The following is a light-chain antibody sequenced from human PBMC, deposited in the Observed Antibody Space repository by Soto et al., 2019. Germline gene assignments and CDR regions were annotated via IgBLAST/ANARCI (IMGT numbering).Light chain of an antibody. Sequence: EIVLTQSPGTLSLSPGEIATLSCRASQTVSSSYLAWYQQKPGQAPRLLIDGASSRVTGIPARFSGSWSGIDFTLTISRLEPEDFAIYFCQQYGSTPPPTFGGGTKVEIK. CDR2: GAS. CDR1: QTVSSSY. CDR3: QQYGSTPPPT. J-gene: IGKJ4*01. V-gene: IGKV3-20*01.